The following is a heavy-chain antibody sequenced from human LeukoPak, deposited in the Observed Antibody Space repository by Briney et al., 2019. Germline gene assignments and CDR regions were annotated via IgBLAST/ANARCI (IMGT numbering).Heavy chain of an antibody. J-gene: IGHJ4*02. CDR2: IYYSGST. V-gene: IGHV4-39*01. CDR1: GGSISSSSYY. CDR3: ASSRAIRYMITFGGVIVNDY. Sequence: SETLSLTCTVSGGSISSSSYYWGWIRQPPGKGLEWIGSIYYSGSTYYNPSLKSRVTISVDTSKNQFSLKLSSVTAAHTAVYYCASSRAIRYMITFGGVIVNDYWGQGTLVTVSS. D-gene: IGHD3-16*02.